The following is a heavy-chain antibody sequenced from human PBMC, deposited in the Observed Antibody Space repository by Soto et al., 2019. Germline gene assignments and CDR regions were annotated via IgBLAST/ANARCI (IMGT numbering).Heavy chain of an antibody. V-gene: IGHV4-4*07. CDR1: SGSICIYH. CDR3: ARGFGSHVYYYYGMDV. Sequence: LGRTVCSGSICIYHWGWIRQPAGKGLEWIGRIYTSGSTNYNPSLKSRVTMSVDTSKNQFSLKLSSVTAADTAVYYCARGFGSHVYYYYGMDVWGQGTTVTVSS. J-gene: IGHJ6*02. CDR2: IYTSGST. D-gene: IGHD3-16*01.